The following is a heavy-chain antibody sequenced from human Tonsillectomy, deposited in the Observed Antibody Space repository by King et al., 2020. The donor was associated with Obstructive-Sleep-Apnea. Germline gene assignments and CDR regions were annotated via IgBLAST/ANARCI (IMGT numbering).Heavy chain of an antibody. CDR2: IYYSGNT. Sequence: VQLQESGPGLVKPSQTLSLTCAVSGGSISSGGYPWSWIRQPPGKGLEWIGYIYYSGNTFYNPSLKSRLTISIGKSKNQFSLKLSSVTAADTAVYYCARAAAGDFWSGYFGYWGQGALVTVSS. CDR3: ARAAAGDFWSGYFGY. D-gene: IGHD3-3*01. V-gene: IGHV4-30-4*07. J-gene: IGHJ4*02. CDR1: GGSISSGGYP.